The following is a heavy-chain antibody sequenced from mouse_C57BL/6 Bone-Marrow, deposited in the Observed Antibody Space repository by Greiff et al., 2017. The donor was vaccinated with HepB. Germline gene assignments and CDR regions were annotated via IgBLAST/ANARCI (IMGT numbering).Heavy chain of an antibody. D-gene: IGHD1-1*01. CDR2: IDPSDSYT. Sequence: QVQLQQPGAELVKPGASVKLSCKASGYTFTSYWMQWVKQRPGQGLEWIGEIDPSDSYTNYNQKFKGKATLTVDTSSSTAYMQLSSLTSEDSAVYYCARSDYYGSSRFAYWGQGTLVTVSA. CDR3: ARSDYYGSSRFAY. CDR1: GYTFTSYW. V-gene: IGHV1-50*01. J-gene: IGHJ3*01.